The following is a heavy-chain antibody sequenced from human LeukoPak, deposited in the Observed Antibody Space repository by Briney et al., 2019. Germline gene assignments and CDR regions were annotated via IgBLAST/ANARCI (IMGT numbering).Heavy chain of an antibody. CDR2: IFYSGST. J-gene: IGHJ5*02. D-gene: IGHD3-10*01. CDR3: ARLKKYLHFGESNWFDP. Sequence: SETLSLTCTVSGGSINTADFYWSWIRQTPGKGLEWIGYIFYSGSTYYNPSLKSRLTVSLDTSKNQFSLELTSVTAADTAVYYCARLKKYLHFGESNWFDPWGQGTLVTVSS. V-gene: IGHV4-30-4*01. CDR1: GGSINTADFY.